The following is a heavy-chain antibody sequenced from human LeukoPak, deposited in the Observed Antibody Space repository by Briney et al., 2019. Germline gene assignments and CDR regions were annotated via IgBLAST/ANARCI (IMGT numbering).Heavy chain of an antibody. Sequence: SETLSLTCAVSGGSISTSNWWSWVRQPPGKGLEWIGEIYHSGSTYYNPSLKSRVTISVDTSKNQFSLKLSSVTAADTAVYYCARHRLGGGYYLSPDYWGQGTLVTV. J-gene: IGHJ4*02. CDR1: GGSISTSNW. D-gene: IGHD1-26*01. V-gene: IGHV4-4*02. CDR3: ARHRLGGGYYLSPDY. CDR2: IYHSGST.